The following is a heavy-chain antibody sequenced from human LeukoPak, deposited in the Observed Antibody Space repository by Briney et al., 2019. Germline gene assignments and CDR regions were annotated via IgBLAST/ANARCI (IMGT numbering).Heavy chain of an antibody. J-gene: IGHJ6*02. CDR2: ISGSGGST. CDR1: GFTFSSYA. V-gene: IGHV3-23*01. Sequence: GGSLRLSCAASGFTFSSYAMTWVRQAPGKGLEWVSAISGSGGSTYYADSVKGRFTISRDNAKNSLYLQMNSLRAEDTAVYYCAREDTAMWGYYYGMDVWGQGTTVTVSS. D-gene: IGHD5-18*01. CDR3: AREDTAMWGYYYGMDV.